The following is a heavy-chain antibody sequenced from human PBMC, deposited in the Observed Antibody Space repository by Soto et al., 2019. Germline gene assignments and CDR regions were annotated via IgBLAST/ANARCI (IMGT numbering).Heavy chain of an antibody. CDR2: MCSSGDV. J-gene: IGHJ6*02. Sequence: VQLVESGGALVQPGGSLRLSCATSGFALRDSAMHWVRQVSGGGLQWVSGMCSSGDVGYAGSVRGRFTMSRDVARNALFLQMSSLTADDTALYYCVKDNLAGGADVWGQGTTVTVSS. CDR1: GFALRDSA. D-gene: IGHD3-10*01. CDR3: VKDNLAGGADV. V-gene: IGHV3-9*01.